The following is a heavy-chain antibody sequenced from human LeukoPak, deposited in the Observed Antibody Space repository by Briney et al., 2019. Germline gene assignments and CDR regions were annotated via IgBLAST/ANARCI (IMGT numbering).Heavy chain of an antibody. CDR3: ARRPVTSNWFDP. CDR1: GGSISSSSYY. V-gene: IGHV4-39*01. CDR2: IYYGGNT. D-gene: IGHD4-17*01. Sequence: SETLSLTCTVSGGSISSSSYYWGWIRQPPGKGLEWIWSIYYGGNTYYNPSLMSRVTISVDTSKNQFSLKLSSVTAADTAVYYCARRPVTSNWFDPWGQGTLVTVSS. J-gene: IGHJ5*02.